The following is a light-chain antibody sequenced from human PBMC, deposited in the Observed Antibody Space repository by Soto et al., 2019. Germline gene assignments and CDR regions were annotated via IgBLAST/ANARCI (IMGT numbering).Light chain of an antibody. Sequence: QSVLTQPASVSGSPGQSITISCTGSSSDIGSYNLVSWYQHHPGKAPKLMIFEGTTRPSGVSNRFSASKSGNTASLTISGLQAEDEADYYCSSYSSSTTYVFGTGTKVTVL. CDR2: EGT. V-gene: IGLV2-14*02. CDR1: SSDIGSYNL. CDR3: SSYSSSTTYV. J-gene: IGLJ1*01.